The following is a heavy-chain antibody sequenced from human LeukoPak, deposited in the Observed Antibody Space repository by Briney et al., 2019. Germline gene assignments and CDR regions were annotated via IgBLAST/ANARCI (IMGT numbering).Heavy chain of an antibody. CDR1: GFTFDDYA. V-gene: IGHV3-43*02. Sequence: GGPVRLSCAASGFTFDDYAMHWVRQAPGKGLEWVSLINGDSGSTFYADSVKGRFTISRDNSKNSLYLQMNSLRSDDTALYYCARDTEGYTYGYYDYGMDVWGQGTTVIVSS. D-gene: IGHD5-18*01. CDR3: ARDTEGYTYGYYDYGMDV. J-gene: IGHJ6*02. CDR2: INGDSGST.